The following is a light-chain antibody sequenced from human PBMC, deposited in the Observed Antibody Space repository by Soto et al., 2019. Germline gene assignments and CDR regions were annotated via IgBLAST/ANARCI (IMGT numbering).Light chain of an antibody. Sequence: QSVLTQPPSASGTPGQRVTISCSGGSSNIGSNTVNWYQQLPRTAPKLLIYSNNQRPSGVPDRFSGSKSGTSASLAISGLQSEDEADYYCAAWDGSLNGYVFGTGTKVTVL. J-gene: IGLJ1*01. CDR2: SNN. CDR3: AAWDGSLNGYV. V-gene: IGLV1-44*01. CDR1: SSNIGSNT.